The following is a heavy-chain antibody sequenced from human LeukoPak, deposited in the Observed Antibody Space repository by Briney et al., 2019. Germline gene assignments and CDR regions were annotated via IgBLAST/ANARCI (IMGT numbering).Heavy chain of an antibody. D-gene: IGHD5-18*01. Sequence: SETLSLTCTVSGGSFSSYYWSWIRQPPGRGLEWIGYIYDTGTTNYNPSLSSRVTISLDTSKNLLSLNLTSVTAADTAVYYCARGLTADSWGQGTLVTVSS. J-gene: IGHJ4*02. CDR2: IYDTGTT. CDR3: ARGLTADS. V-gene: IGHV4-59*01. CDR1: GGSFSSYY.